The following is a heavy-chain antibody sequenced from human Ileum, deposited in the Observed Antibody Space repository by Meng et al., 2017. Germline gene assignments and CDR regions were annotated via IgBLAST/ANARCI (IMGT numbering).Heavy chain of an antibody. Sequence: EVQLVESGGGLFRPGGSLSLSCAVSGFSFISFDMSWVRQAPGKGLEWVSSISETGGNTNYADSVKGRFAISRDNSKNTLYLQMNNLRADDTAVYYCAKATTAAGIWRYFGYWGQGTLVTVS. CDR2: ISETGGNT. CDR3: AKATTAAGIWRYFGY. V-gene: IGHV3-23*04. D-gene: IGHD6-13*01. CDR1: GFSFISFD. J-gene: IGHJ4*02.